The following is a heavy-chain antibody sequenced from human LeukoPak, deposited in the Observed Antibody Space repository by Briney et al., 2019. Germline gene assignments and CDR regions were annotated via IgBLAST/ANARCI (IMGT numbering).Heavy chain of an antibody. V-gene: IGHV3-30-3*01. CDR3: ARRYSGDSPLDY. Sequence: PGRSLRLSCAASGFTFSSYSMYWVRQAPGKGLEWVALVSYDEITKHYADSVKGRFTISRDNSKNTLYLQMNSLRVEDTAVYYCARRYSGDSPLDYWGQGTLVTVSS. D-gene: IGHD4-17*01. J-gene: IGHJ4*02. CDR1: GFTFSSYS. CDR2: VSYDEITK.